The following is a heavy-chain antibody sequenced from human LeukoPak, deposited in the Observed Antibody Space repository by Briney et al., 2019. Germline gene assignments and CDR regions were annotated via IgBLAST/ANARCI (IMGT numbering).Heavy chain of an antibody. Sequence: ASVKVSCTASGYTFTYYYMHWVRQAPGHGLEWMGWINPNSGGTIYAQKFQGRVTMTRDTSISTAYLELSRLTSDDTAVYYCARDGACSSASCQNFDYWGQGTLVTVSS. V-gene: IGHV1-2*02. J-gene: IGHJ4*02. D-gene: IGHD2-2*01. CDR1: GYTFTYYY. CDR2: INPNSGGT. CDR3: ARDGACSSASCQNFDY.